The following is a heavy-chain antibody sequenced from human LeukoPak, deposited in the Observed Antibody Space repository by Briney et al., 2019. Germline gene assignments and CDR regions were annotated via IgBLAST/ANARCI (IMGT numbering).Heavy chain of an antibody. Sequence: SGTLSLTCAVSSGSISSSNWWTWVRQPPGKGLEWIGEIYPSGSTNYNPPLKSRVTISLDKSKNQFSLRLSSVTAADTAVYYCARAVATRDNWFDPWGQGTLVTVSS. V-gene: IGHV4-4*02. CDR3: ARAVATRDNWFDP. D-gene: IGHD5-12*01. CDR2: IYPSGST. CDR1: SGSISSSNW. J-gene: IGHJ5*02.